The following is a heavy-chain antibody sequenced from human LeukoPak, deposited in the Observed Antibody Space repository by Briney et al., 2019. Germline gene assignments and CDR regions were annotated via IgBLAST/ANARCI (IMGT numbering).Heavy chain of an antibody. Sequence: GSLRLSCAASGFSFSAYGVHWVRQAPGKGLEWVAVIWYDGSSKDYADSVKGRFTLSRDNSKNTLYLQMNSLTVEDTAVYYCARDVPYCSSTSCYGEVYWFDPWGQGTLVTVSS. CDR3: ARDVPYCSSTSCYGEVYWFDP. J-gene: IGHJ5*02. V-gene: IGHV3-33*01. CDR1: GFSFSAYG. D-gene: IGHD2-2*01. CDR2: IWYDGSSK.